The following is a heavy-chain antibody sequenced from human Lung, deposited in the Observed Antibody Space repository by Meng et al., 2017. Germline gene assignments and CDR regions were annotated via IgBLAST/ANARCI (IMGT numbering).Heavy chain of an antibody. CDR1: GGSISSGGYY. Sequence: QLQESGPGLVKPSQTLSLTCTASGGSISSGGYYWSWIRQYPGKGLEWIGYIYYSGSTYYNPSLRTRVTISLDTSKNQFSLKLSSVTAADTAVYYCVGTIGYYYAMAYWGQGTLVTVSS. CDR2: IYYSGST. CDR3: VGTIGYYYAMAY. J-gene: IGHJ4*02. V-gene: IGHV4-31*03. D-gene: IGHD3-22*01.